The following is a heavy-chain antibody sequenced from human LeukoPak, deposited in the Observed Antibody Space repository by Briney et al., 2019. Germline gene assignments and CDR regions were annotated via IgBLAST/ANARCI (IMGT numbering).Heavy chain of an antibody. Sequence: KPSETLSLTCAVYGGSFSGYYWGWIRQPPGKGLECLGSIYYSGSTYYNPSLKSRVTISIDTSQNQFSLKLSSVTAADTAVYYCGKGYYGMDVWGQGTTVIVSS. J-gene: IGHJ6*02. CDR2: IYYSGST. V-gene: IGHV4-34*01. CDR1: GGSFSGYY. CDR3: GKGYYGMDV.